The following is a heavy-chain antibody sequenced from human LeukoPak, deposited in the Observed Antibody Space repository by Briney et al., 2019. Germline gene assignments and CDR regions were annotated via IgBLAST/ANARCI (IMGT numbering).Heavy chain of an antibody. V-gene: IGHV3-64*01. CDR3: AGAIAYCGGDCVGVDY. Sequence: GGSLRLSCAASGFTFSSYAMHWVRQAPGRGLEYVSAISSNGGSTYYANSVKGRFTISRDNSKNTLYLQMGSLRAEDTAVYYCAGAIAYCGGDCVGVDYWGQGTLVTVSS. J-gene: IGHJ4*02. CDR1: GFTFSSYA. CDR2: ISSNGGST. D-gene: IGHD2-21*02.